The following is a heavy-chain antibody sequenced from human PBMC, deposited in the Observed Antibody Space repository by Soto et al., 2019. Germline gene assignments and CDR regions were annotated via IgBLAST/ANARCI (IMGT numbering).Heavy chain of an antibody. Sequence: SVKVSCKASGGTFSSYAISWVRQAPGQGLEWMGGIIPIFGTANYAQKFQGRVTITTDESTSTAYMELSSLRSEDTAVYYCARGFYGSGTIGRYYYYGMDVWGQGTTVTVSS. CDR2: IIPIFGTA. CDR3: ARGFYGSGTIGRYYYYGMDV. V-gene: IGHV1-69*05. CDR1: GGTFSSYA. D-gene: IGHD3-10*01. J-gene: IGHJ6*02.